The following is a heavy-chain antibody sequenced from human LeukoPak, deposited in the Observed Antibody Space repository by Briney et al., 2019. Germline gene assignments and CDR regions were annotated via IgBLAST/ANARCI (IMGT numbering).Heavy chain of an antibody. CDR3: ARAPITSPFYFDY. D-gene: IGHD2-2*01. V-gene: IGHV3-20*04. CDR1: GFSFYEHG. CDR2: INWSGGST. J-gene: IGHJ4*02. Sequence: GGSLRLSCTASGFSFYEHGMSWVRQGPGKGLEWVSGINWSGGSTGYADPLRGRFTISRDNAKNSLYLQMDSLRAEDTALYYCARAPITSPFYFDYWGQGTLVTVSS.